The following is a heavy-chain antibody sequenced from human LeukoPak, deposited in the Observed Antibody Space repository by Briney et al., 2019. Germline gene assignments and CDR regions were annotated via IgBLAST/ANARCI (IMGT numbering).Heavy chain of an antibody. V-gene: IGHV4-34*01. Sequence: SETLSLTCTVSGGSISSYYWSWIRQPPGKGLEWIGEINHSGSTNYNPSLKSRVTISVDTSKNQFSLKLSSVTAADTAVYYCARANQWLVRSWFDPWGQGTLVTVSS. CDR2: INHSGST. D-gene: IGHD6-19*01. CDR3: ARANQWLVRSWFDP. J-gene: IGHJ5*02. CDR1: GGSISSYY.